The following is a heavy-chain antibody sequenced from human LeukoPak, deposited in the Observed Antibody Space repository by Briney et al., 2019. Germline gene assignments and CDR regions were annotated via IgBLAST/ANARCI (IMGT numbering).Heavy chain of an antibody. CDR1: GFTFSNYA. Sequence: GVSLRLSCAASGFTFSNYAMSWVRQAPGKGLEWVSGISGGTGTPFYADSVKGRFTISRDNSKNTLYLQMSSLRGEDTAVYFCAKRRTTVITMDYFDYWGQGTLVTVSS. CDR3: AKRRTTVITMDYFDY. J-gene: IGHJ4*02. CDR2: ISGGTGTP. D-gene: IGHD4-17*01. V-gene: IGHV3-23*01.